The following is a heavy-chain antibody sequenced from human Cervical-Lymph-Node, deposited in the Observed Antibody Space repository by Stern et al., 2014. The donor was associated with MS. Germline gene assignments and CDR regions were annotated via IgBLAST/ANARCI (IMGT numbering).Heavy chain of an antibody. CDR1: GYNLTTYA. Sequence: QVQLVQSGSELKKPGASVKVSCKASGYNLTTYAINWVRQAPGQELEWMGWINTTTGNPTFAQGFTGRFVFSLDTSINTAYLQIISLKADDSTVYYCATWGAGSSPPLFYWGQGTLVTVSS. D-gene: IGHD6-6*01. V-gene: IGHV7-4-1*02. J-gene: IGHJ4*02. CDR2: INTTTGNP. CDR3: ATWGAGSSPPLFY.